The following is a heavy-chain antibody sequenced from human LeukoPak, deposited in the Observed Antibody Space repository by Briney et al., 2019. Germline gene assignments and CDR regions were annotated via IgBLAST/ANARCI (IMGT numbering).Heavy chain of an antibody. J-gene: IGHJ4*02. V-gene: IGHV1-18*01. D-gene: IGHD6-19*01. CDR3: ARGRDAGITVAVADTPLTNFDY. CDR1: GYTFTIYG. Sequence: ASVKVSCKASGYTFTIYGISWVRQAPGQGLEWMGWISAYNGNTNYAQNLQGRVTMTTDTSTSTAYMELRSLRSDDTAVYYCARGRDAGITVAVADTPLTNFDYWGQGTLVTVSS. CDR2: ISAYNGNT.